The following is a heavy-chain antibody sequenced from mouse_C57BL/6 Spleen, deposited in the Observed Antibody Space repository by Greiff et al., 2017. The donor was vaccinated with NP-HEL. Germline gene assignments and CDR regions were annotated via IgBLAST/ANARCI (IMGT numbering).Heavy chain of an antibody. CDR3: ARADYYGSSDYFDY. Sequence: QVQLQQPGAELVKPGASVKLSCKASGYTFTSYWMHWVKQRPGQGLEWIGMIHPNSGSTNYNEKFKSKATLTVDKSSSTAYMQLSSLTAEDSAVYYGARADYYGSSDYFDYWGKGTTLTVSS. CDR2: IHPNSGST. V-gene: IGHV1-64*01. J-gene: IGHJ2*01. CDR1: GYTFTSYW. D-gene: IGHD1-1*01.